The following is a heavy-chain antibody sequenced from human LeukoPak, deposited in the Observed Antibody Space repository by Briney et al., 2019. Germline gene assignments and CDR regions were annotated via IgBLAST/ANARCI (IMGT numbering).Heavy chain of an antibody. Sequence: PSETLSLTCTVSGGSMSSYYWSWIRQPPGKGLEWIGYIYYSGSTNYNPSLKSRVTISVDTSKNQFSLKLSSVTAADTAVYYCARQREVGAIFYYGVDVWGQGTTVTVSS. D-gene: IGHD1-26*01. CDR2: IYYSGST. CDR3: ARQREVGAIFYYGVDV. V-gene: IGHV4-59*08. CDR1: GGSMSSYY. J-gene: IGHJ6*02.